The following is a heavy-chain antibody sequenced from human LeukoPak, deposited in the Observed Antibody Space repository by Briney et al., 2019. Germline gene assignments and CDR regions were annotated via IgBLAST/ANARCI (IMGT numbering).Heavy chain of an antibody. Sequence: GGSLRLSCAASGFTFSTYSMNWVRQAPGKGLEWISYISSSSTIYYADSVKGRFTISRDNAKNSLYLQMNSLRAEDTAVYYCARTYTSSHFDFWGQGTLVTVSS. CDR3: ARTYTSSHFDF. V-gene: IGHV3-48*01. CDR2: ISSSSTI. D-gene: IGHD6-13*01. J-gene: IGHJ4*02. CDR1: GFTFSTYS.